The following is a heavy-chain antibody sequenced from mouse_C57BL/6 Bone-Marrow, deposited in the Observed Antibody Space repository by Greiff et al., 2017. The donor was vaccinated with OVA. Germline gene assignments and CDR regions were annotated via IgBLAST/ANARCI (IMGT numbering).Heavy chain of an antibody. CDR2: IVPNSGGT. Sequence: QVQLQQPGAELVKPGASVKLSCKASGYTFTSYWMHWVKQRPGRGLEWIGRIVPNSGGTKYNEKFKSKATLTVDKPSSTAYMQLSILTSEDSAVYYCSRGKITTVVAERGFDYWGQGTTLTVSS. J-gene: IGHJ2*01. CDR3: SRGKITTVVAERGFDY. V-gene: IGHV1-72*01. D-gene: IGHD1-1*01. CDR1: GYTFTSYW.